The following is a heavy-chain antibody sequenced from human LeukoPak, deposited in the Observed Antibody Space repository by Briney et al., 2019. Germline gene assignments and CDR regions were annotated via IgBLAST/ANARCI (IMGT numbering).Heavy chain of an antibody. V-gene: IGHV3-33*01. Sequence: GGSLRLSCAASGFTFSSYGMHWVRQAPGKGLEWVAVIWYDGSNKYYADSVKGRFTISRDNSKNTLCLQMNSLRAEDTAVYYCARRAAPETPFDYWGQGTLVTVSS. J-gene: IGHJ4*02. D-gene: IGHD6-13*01. CDR1: GFTFSSYG. CDR2: IWYDGSNK. CDR3: ARRAAPETPFDY.